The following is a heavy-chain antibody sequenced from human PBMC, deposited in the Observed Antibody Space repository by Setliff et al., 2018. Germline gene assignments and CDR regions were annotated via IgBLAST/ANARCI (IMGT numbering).Heavy chain of an antibody. J-gene: IGHJ6*02. Sequence: ASVKVSCKASGYTFTSYYMHWVRQAPGQGLEWRGIINPSGGSTSYAQKFQGRVTMTRDTSTSTVYMELSSLRSEDTAVYYCAIVVPALTNYYYGMDVWGQGTTVTVSS. CDR2: INPSGGST. CDR1: GYTFTSYY. V-gene: IGHV1-46*01. D-gene: IGHD2-2*01. CDR3: AIVVPALTNYYYGMDV.